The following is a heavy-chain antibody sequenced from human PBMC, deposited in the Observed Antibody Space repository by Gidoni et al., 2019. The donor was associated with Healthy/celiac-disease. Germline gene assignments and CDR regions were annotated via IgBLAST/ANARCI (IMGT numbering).Heavy chain of an antibody. J-gene: IGHJ5*02. V-gene: IGHV1-46*01. CDR1: GYPFTSYY. CDR3: AAQVGATSWFDP. Sequence: QVQLVQSGAEVKQPGASVKVSCKASGYPFTSYYMHWVRQAPGQGLEWMGIINPSGGSTSYAQKFQGRVTMTRDTSTSTVYMELSSLRSEDTAVYYCAAQVGATSWFDPWGQGTLVTVSS. CDR2: INPSGGST. D-gene: IGHD1-26*01.